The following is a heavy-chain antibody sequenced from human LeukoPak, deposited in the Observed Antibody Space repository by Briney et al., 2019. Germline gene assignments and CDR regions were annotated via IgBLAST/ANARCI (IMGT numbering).Heavy chain of an antibody. D-gene: IGHD4-23*01. CDR1: GGSFSGYH. CDR2: INDRGHT. V-gene: IGHV4-34*01. J-gene: IGHJ4*02. CDR3: ARDPTTVVTTPYYFDF. Sequence: SETLSLTCAVHGGSFSGYHWNWIRQSPGKGLEWIGEINDRGHTNYNPSLETRVTVSVDTSKKQFSLRLSSVTAADTAVYYWARDPTTVVTTPYYFDFWGQGTLVTVSS.